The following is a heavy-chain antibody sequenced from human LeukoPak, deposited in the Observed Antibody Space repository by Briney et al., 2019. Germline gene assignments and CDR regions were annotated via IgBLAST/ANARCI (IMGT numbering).Heavy chain of an antibody. V-gene: IGHV3-21*01. J-gene: IGHJ4*02. CDR2: ISGTSVHI. CDR3: ASGTIVGARGADN. Sequence: PGGSLRLSCSASGFIFSTSSMKWFRRAPGKALEWVSAISGTSVHIYYADSVKGRFTISRDNVKESLYLHMNSLRAEDTAVYYCASGTIVGARGADNWGQGTLVTVSS. CDR1: GFIFSTSS. D-gene: IGHD1-26*01.